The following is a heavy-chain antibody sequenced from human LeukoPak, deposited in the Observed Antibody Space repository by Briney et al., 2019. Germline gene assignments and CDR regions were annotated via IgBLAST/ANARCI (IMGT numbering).Heavy chain of an antibody. Sequence: SETLSLTCTVSGGSISTSSYYWGWIRQPPGEGLEWIGSIYYSGTTYYNPSLKRRVTISVDTSKTQFSLKGTSVTAADTAVYYCARNSVYWNFDLWGRGTLVSVSS. V-gene: IGHV4-39*01. CDR3: ARNSVYWNFDL. CDR2: IYYSGTT. CDR1: GGSISTSSYY. D-gene: IGHD1/OR15-1a*01. J-gene: IGHJ2*01.